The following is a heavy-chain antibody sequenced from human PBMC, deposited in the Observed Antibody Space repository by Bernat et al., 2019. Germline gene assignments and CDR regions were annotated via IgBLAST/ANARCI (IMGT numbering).Heavy chain of an antibody. Sequence: QVQLVQSGAEVKKPGASVKVSCKVSGYTLTELSMHWVRQAPGKGLEWMGGFDPEDGETIYAQKFQSRVTMTGDTTTDTAYMELGSLRSEDTAVYYCATELFDCSGGSCYSEGGYWGQGTLVTVSS. V-gene: IGHV1-24*01. D-gene: IGHD2-15*01. J-gene: IGHJ4*02. CDR1: GYTLTELS. CDR3: ATELFDCSGGSCYSEGGY. CDR2: FDPEDGET.